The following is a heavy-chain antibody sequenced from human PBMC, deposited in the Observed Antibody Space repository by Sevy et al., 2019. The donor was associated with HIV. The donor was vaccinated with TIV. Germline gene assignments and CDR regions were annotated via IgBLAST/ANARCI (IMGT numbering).Heavy chain of an antibody. CDR3: AREGCTKPHDY. CDR1: GFTFSKYS. V-gene: IGHV3-23*01. J-gene: IGHJ4*02. Sequence: GGSLRLSCAASGFTFSKYSMSWVRQAPGKGLEWVSTLSFGCGRINYADSVKGRFTISRDDSKNTLYLQTNSLRADDTAVYYCAREGCTKPHDYWGQGTLVTVSS. CDR2: LSFGCGRI. D-gene: IGHD2-8*01.